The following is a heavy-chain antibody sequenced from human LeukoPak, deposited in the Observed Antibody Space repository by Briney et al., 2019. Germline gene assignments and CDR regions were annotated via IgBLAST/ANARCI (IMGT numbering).Heavy chain of an antibody. Sequence: GGSLRLSCAVSGFTFSTYHMNWVRQAPGKGLEWVSSISGNSGYIYYADSVEGRFTISRDNAKNSLYLQINSLRAEDTAVYYCARARGDFWSGYYARYYYMDVWGKGTTVTVSS. CDR3: ARARGDFWSGYYARYYYMDV. D-gene: IGHD3-3*01. CDR2: ISGNSGYI. V-gene: IGHV3-21*01. CDR1: GFTFSTYH. J-gene: IGHJ6*03.